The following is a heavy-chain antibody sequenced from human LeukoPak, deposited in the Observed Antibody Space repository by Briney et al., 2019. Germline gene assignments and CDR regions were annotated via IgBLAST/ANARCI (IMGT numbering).Heavy chain of an antibody. V-gene: IGHV6-1*01. J-gene: IGHJ4*02. Sequence: SQTLSLTCAISGDSVSSDNAAWNWIRQSPSRGLEWLGRTYYRSKWYNDYAESVKSRITINPDTSKNQFSLQLRSVGPDDTAVYYCVRVLGYHWNLDYWGQGTLVTVPS. CDR2: TYYRSKWYN. CDR1: GDSVSSDNAA. CDR3: VRVLGYHWNLDY. D-gene: IGHD1-20*01.